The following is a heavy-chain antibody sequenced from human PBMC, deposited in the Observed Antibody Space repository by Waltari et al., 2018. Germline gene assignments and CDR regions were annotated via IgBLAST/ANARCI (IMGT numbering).Heavy chain of an antibody. Sequence: QVQLQQWGAGLLKPSETLSLTCAVYGGSFSGYYWSWIRQPPGRGLEWIGEINHSGSTNYNPSLKSRVTISVDTSKNQFSLKLSSVTAADTAVYYCARGKVGDYVWGSYRYSKPLRPFDYWGQGTLVTVSS. CDR1: GGSFSGYY. J-gene: IGHJ4*02. D-gene: IGHD3-16*02. V-gene: IGHV4-34*01. CDR3: ARGKVGDYVWGSYRYSKPLRPFDY. CDR2: INHSGST.